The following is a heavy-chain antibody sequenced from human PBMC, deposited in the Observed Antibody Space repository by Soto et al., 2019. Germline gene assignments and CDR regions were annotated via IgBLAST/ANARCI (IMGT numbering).Heavy chain of an antibody. CDR3: ARELPINWFDP. CDR2: ISSSSSYI. CDR1: GFTFSSYS. J-gene: IGHJ5*02. V-gene: IGHV3-21*01. Sequence: GGSLRLSCAASGFTFSSYSMNWVRQAPGKGLEWVSSISSSSSYIYYADSVKGRFTISRDNAKNSLYLQMNSLRAEDTAVYYCARELPINWFDPWGQGTLVTVSS.